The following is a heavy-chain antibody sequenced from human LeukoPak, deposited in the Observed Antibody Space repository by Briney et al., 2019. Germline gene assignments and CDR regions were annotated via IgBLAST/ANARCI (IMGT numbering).Heavy chain of an antibody. CDR1: GFTFSDPY. CDR2: INHSGST. J-gene: IGHJ4*02. CDR3: ARRSSGWYRTLDY. D-gene: IGHD6-19*01. Sequence: GSLRLSCEASGFTFSDPYMSWIRQPPGKGLEWIGEINHSGSTNYNPSLKSRVTISVDTSKNQFSLKLSSVTAADTAAYYCARRSSGWYRTLDYWGQGTLVTVSS. V-gene: IGHV4-34*01.